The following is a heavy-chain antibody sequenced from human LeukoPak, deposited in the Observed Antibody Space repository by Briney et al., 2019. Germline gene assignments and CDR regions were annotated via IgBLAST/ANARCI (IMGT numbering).Heavy chain of an antibody. Sequence: SETLSLTCTVSGGSISSYYWSWLPQPPGKGLEWIGYIYYSGSTNYNPSLKRRATITVDTAKNQFSLKLSSVTAADTAVYYCARVERFFDYWGQGTLVTVSS. CDR1: GGSISSYY. J-gene: IGHJ4*02. CDR2: IYYSGST. V-gene: IGHV4-59*01. CDR3: ARVERFFDY. D-gene: IGHD3-3*01.